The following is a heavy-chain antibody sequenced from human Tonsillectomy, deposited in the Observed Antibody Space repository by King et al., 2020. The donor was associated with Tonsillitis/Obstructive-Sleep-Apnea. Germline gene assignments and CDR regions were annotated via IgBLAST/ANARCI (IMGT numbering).Heavy chain of an antibody. Sequence: VQLVESGGGVVQPGRSLRLSCAASGFTFSSYAMHWVRQAPGKGLEWVAVISYVGSNKYYADSVKGRFTISRDNSKNTLYLQMNSLRAEDTAVYYCAREGVYYYYGMDVWGQGTTVTVSS. J-gene: IGHJ6*02. V-gene: IGHV3-30*04. CDR1: GFTFSSYA. CDR2: ISYVGSNK. CDR3: AREGVYYYYGMDV.